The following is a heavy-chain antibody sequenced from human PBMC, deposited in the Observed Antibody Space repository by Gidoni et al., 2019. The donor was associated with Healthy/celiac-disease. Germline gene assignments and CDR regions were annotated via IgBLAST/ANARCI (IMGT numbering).Heavy chain of an antibody. J-gene: IGHJ4*02. CDR2: IYYSGST. CDR1: GGSVSSGSYY. CDR3: ARMSYSSGWYLPAPPRY. Sequence: QVQLQESGPGLVKPSETLSLTCTVSGGSVSSGSYYWSWIRQPPGKGLEWIGYIYYSGSTNYKPSLKSRVTISVDTSKNQFSLKLSSVTAADTAVYYCARMSYSSGWYLPAPPRYWGQGTLVTVSS. D-gene: IGHD6-19*01. V-gene: IGHV4-61*01.